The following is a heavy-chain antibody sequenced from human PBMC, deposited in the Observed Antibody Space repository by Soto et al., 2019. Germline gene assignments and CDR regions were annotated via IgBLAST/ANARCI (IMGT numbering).Heavy chain of an antibody. V-gene: IGHV1-69*05. Sequence: QVQLVQSGAEVKKPGSSVKVSCKVSGRTFSNYAIDWVRLAPGHGLEWMGGIVPIFGTTYYTQKFQGRATXXXXXXXXXXXXXXXXXXXXXXXXXXXAXVXXXXXXXNYHGLDVWGQGTAVTVSS. CDR3: AXVXXXXXXXNYHGLDV. CDR1: GRTFSNYA. CDR2: IVPIFGTT. J-gene: IGHJ6*02.